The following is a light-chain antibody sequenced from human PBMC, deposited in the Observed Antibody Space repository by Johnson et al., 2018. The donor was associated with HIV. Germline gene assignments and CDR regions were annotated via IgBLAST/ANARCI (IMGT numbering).Light chain of an antibody. CDR1: SSNIGNNY. J-gene: IGLJ1*01. CDR3: GTWDSSLRAYV. CDR2: END. Sequence: QSVLTQPPSVSAAPGQKVTISCSGSSSNIGNNYVSWFQQLPGTAPKLLICENDKRPSGIPDRFSASKSGTSATLGITVLQTGDEADYYCGTWDSSLRAYVFGTGTKVTVL. V-gene: IGLV1-51*02.